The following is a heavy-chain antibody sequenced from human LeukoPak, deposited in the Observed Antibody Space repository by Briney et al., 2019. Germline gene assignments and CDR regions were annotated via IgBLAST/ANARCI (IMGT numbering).Heavy chain of an antibody. Sequence: GGSLRLSCAASGFTFSSYEMNWVRQAPGKGLEWVSYISTSSTTIYYADSVKGRFTISRDNAQNSLYLQMNSLRVEDTAVYYCARWMQLWGAFDIWGQGTIVTVSS. J-gene: IGHJ3*02. CDR3: ARWMQLWGAFDI. V-gene: IGHV3-48*01. CDR1: GFTFSSYE. D-gene: IGHD5-18*01. CDR2: ISTSSTTI.